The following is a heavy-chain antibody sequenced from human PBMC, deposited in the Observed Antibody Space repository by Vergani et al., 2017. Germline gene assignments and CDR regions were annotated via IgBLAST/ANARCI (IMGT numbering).Heavy chain of an antibody. J-gene: IGHJ4*02. CDR2: IRGSGCST. Sequence: VELLESGGGLAQPGGSLRVSCSASGFRVTTYYMSWVRQAPGKGLEWVSAIRGSGCSTYYADSVKGRFTISRDNSKNTLYLQMNSLRAEDTAVYYCAKDGPDNDESSGYYFHPSDYWGQGTLVSVSS. V-gene: IGHV3-23*01. D-gene: IGHD3-22*01. CDR3: AKDGPDNDESSGYYFHPSDY. CDR1: GFRVTTYY.